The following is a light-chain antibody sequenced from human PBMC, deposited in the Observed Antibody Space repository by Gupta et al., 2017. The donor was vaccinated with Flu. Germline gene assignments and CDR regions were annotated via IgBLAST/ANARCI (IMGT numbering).Light chain of an antibody. J-gene: IGKJ1*01. CDR1: QSISSW. V-gene: IGKV1-5*03. CDR3: QQYNTYST. Sequence: SPSTLSASVGDRVTITCRASQSISSWLAWYQQKSGKAPKLLIYKASSLESGVPSRFSGSGSGTEFTLTISSLQPDDFATYYCQQYNTYSTFGQGTKVEVK. CDR2: KAS.